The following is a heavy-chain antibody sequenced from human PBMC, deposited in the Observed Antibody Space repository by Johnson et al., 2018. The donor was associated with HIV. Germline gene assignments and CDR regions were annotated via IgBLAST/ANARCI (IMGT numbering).Heavy chain of an antibody. CDR3: AKDSSGQGGGLDI. J-gene: IGHJ3*02. CDR1: GFTFDDYA. Sequence: VQLVESGGGLVQPGGSLRLSCAASGFTFDDYAMHWVRQAPGKGLEWVSGISWNSGSIVYADSMKGRSTISRDNAKNSLYLQMNSLRAEVTALYYCAKDSSGQGGGLDIWGQGTMVTVSS. D-gene: IGHD2-15*01. CDR2: ISWNSGSI. V-gene: IGHV3-9*01.